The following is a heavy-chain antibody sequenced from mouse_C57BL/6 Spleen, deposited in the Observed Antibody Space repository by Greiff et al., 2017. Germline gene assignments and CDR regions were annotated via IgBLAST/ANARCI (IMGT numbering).Heavy chain of an antibody. Sequence: EVQLQQSGPELVKPGASVKIPCKASGYTFTDYNMDWVQQSHGKSLEWIGDITPNNGGTIYNQKFKGKATLTVEKSSSTAYMELRSLTSEDTAVYYCARRDYYSYYAMDYWGQGTSVTVSS. J-gene: IGHJ4*01. CDR2: ITPNNGGT. V-gene: IGHV1-18*01. D-gene: IGHD1-1*01. CDR3: ARRDYYSYYAMDY. CDR1: GYTFTDYN.